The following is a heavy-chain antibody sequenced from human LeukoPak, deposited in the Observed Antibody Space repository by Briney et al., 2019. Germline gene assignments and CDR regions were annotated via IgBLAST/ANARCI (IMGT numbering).Heavy chain of an antibody. D-gene: IGHD6-13*01. CDR3: AKVWYRIAAAGYYFDY. V-gene: IGHV3-23*01. Sequence: GGSLRLSCAASGFTFNSYAMSWVRQAPGKGLEWVSSISGSGGSTYYADSVKGRSTISRDNSKNTLYLQMNSLRAEDTAVYYCAKVWYRIAAAGYYFDYWGQGTLVTVSS. J-gene: IGHJ4*02. CDR1: GFTFNSYA. CDR2: ISGSGGST.